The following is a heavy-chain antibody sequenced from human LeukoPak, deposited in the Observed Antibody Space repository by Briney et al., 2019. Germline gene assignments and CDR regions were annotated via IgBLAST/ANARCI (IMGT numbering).Heavy chain of an antibody. CDR2: VYHSGST. Sequence: SETLSLTCRVSGGSINNYYWSWIRQPPGKRLEWIGSVYHSGSTDYNPSLRSRVTISVDMSKNHFSLKVTSVTAADTAIYYCARDRLGGAVASWIPDYWGQGILVTVSS. V-gene: IGHV4-59*01. J-gene: IGHJ4*02. CDR1: GGSINNYY. CDR3: ARDRLGGAVASWIPDY. D-gene: IGHD3-16*01.